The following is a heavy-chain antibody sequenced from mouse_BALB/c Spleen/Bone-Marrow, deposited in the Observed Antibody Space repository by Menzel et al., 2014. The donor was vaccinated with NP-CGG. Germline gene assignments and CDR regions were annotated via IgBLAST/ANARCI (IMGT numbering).Heavy chain of an antibody. CDR1: GFSLXSYG. CDR3: AKNWGYGYAMDY. CDR2: IWRGGST. J-gene: IGHJ4*01. D-gene: IGHD3-1*01. Sequence: VQVVESGPGLVQPSQSLSITCTVSGFSLXSYGVHWVRQSPGKGLEWLGVIWRGGSTDYNAAFMSRLSITKDNSKSQVFFKMNSLQADDTAIYYCAKNWGYGYAMDYWGRGTSVTVPS. V-gene: IGHV2-5*01.